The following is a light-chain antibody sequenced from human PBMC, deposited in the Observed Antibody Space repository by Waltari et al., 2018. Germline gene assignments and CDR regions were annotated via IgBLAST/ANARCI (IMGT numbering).Light chain of an antibody. CDR2: EVS. CDR1: SSDVGGYNF. Sequence: QSALTQPASVSGSPGQSITISCTGTSSDVGGYNFVSWYQQHPGKAPKFMIYEVSNRPSGVSNRFSGSESGNTASLTISGLQAEDEADYYCSSYTSTNTLVFGGGTKLTVL. CDR3: SSYTSTNTLV. V-gene: IGLV2-14*01. J-gene: IGLJ3*02.